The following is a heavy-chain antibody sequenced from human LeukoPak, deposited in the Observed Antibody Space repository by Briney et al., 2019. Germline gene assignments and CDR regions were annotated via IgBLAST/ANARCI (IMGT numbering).Heavy chain of an antibody. J-gene: IGHJ4*02. CDR3: ARDSPLEYSNSARGFDF. Sequence: ASVKVSCKTSGYTFSSYGISWVRQAPGQGLEWMGWITGYNGNTIYAERLQDRVTMTTDKSTSTIYMELRGLRSDDTAMYYCARDSPLEYSNSARGFDFWGQGTLVTVSS. D-gene: IGHD6-13*01. CDR2: ITGYNGNT. V-gene: IGHV1-18*01. CDR1: GYTFSSYG.